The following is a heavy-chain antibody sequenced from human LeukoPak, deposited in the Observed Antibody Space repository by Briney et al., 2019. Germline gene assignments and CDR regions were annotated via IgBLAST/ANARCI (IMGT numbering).Heavy chain of an antibody. CDR2: IYYSGST. CDR3: ARVVTTYYYDSSGDYFDY. V-gene: IGHV4-61*01. D-gene: IGHD3-22*01. Sequence: SETLSLTCTVSGGXVSSGSYYWSWIRQPPGKGLEWIGYIYYSGSTNYNPSLKSRVTISVDTSKNQFSLKLSSVTAADTAVYYCARVVTTYYYDSSGDYFDYWGQGTLVTVSS. CDR1: GGXVSSGSYY. J-gene: IGHJ4*02.